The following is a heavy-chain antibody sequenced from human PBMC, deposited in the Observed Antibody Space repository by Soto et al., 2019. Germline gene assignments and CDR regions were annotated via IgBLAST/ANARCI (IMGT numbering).Heavy chain of an antibody. V-gene: IGHV1-69*02. CDR3: ASISSSWTYYYYGMDV. Sequence: QVQLVKSGAEVKKPGSSVKVSCKASGGTFSSYTISWVRQAPRQGLEWMGRIIPILGIANYAQKFQGRVTITADKSTSTAYMELSSLRSEDTAVYYCASISSSWTYYYYGMDVWGQGTTVTVSS. J-gene: IGHJ6*02. CDR1: GGTFSSYT. CDR2: IIPILGIA. D-gene: IGHD6-13*01.